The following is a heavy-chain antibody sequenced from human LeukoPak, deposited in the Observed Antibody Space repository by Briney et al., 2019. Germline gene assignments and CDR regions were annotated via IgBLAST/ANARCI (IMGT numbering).Heavy chain of an antibody. CDR2: ISGSGGST. CDR1: GFTFSSYA. J-gene: IGHJ4*02. Sequence: GGSLRLSCAASGFTFSSYAMSWVRQAPGKGLEWVSAISGSGGSTYYADSVKGRFTISRDNSKNTLYLQMNSLRAEDTAVYYCATQWIQLWLRGYYFDYWGQGTLVTVSS. V-gene: IGHV3-23*01. D-gene: IGHD5-18*01. CDR3: ATQWIQLWLRGYYFDY.